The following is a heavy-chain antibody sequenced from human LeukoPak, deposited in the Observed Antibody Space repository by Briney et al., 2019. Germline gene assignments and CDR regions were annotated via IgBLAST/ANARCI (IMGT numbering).Heavy chain of an antibody. V-gene: IGHV3-74*01. CDR2: IGGDGTTT. J-gene: IGHJ3*02. CDR3: ARELNADDAFDI. D-gene: IGHD2-8*01. CDR1: GFTFSSYS. Sequence: GGSLRLSCAASGFTFSSYSMQWVRQAPGEGLVWASRIGGDGTTTTYADSVKGRFTISRDNAKNSLYLQMNSLRAEDTAVYYCARELNADDAFDIWGQGTMVTVSS.